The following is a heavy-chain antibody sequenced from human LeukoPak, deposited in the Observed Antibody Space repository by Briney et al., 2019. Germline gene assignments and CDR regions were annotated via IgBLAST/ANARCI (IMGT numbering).Heavy chain of an antibody. D-gene: IGHD2-2*01. CDR3: ARHRVVPAASYNWFDP. J-gene: IGHJ5*02. CDR2: TNHSGST. V-gene: IGHV4-34*01. Sequence: PSETLSLTCAVYGGSFSGYYWSWIRQPPGKGLEWIGETNHSGSTNYNPSLKSRVTISVDTSKNQFSLKLSSVTAADTAVYYCARHRVVPAASYNWFDPWGQGTLVTVSS. CDR1: GGSFSGYY.